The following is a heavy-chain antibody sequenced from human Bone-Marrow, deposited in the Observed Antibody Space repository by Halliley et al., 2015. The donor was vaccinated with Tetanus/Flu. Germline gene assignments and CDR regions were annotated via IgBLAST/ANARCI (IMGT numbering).Heavy chain of an antibody. CDR3: ARVASDYYGSGSYYYIDY. J-gene: IGHJ4*02. D-gene: IGHD3-10*01. CDR2: IYYSGST. CDR1: GGSVSSGSYY. Sequence: TLSLTCTVSGGSVSSGSYYWSWIRQPPGKGLEWIGYIYYSGSTNYNPSLKSRVTISVDTSKNQFSLKLSSVTAADTAVHYCARVASDYYGSGSYYYIDYWGQGTLVTVSS. V-gene: IGHV4-61*01.